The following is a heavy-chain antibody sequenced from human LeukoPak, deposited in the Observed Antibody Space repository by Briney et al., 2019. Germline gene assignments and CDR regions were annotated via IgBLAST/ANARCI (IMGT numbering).Heavy chain of an antibody. J-gene: IGHJ4*02. D-gene: IGHD2-15*01. CDR3: ASTGYCIGGSCYSNYFDH. CDR1: GVSITSFY. V-gene: IGHV4-59*08. CDR2: IYFSGST. Sequence: SETLSLTCTVSGVSITSFYWSWIRQPPGKGLEWIGYIYFSGSTNYNPSLKSRVTVSLDTTKNQVSLKLISVSAADTAVYYCASTGYCIGGSCYSNYFDHWGQGTLVTVSS.